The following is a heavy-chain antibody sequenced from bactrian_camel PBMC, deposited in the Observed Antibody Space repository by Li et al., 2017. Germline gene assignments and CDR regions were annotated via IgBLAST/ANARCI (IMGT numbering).Heavy chain of an antibody. Sequence: QVQLVESGGGSVQAGGSLTLSCAASSGYRHNIFTMGWFRQAPGKEREGVANIESGGSTSYADSVKGQFTISRDNVKNTVYLQMNSLKPDDTAVYYCATGVRRLLVDFGYWGQGTQVTVS. CDR3: ATGVRRLLVDFGY. CDR1: SGYRHNIFT. CDR2: IESGGST. J-gene: IGHJ6*01. D-gene: IGHD3*01. V-gene: IGHV3S53*01.